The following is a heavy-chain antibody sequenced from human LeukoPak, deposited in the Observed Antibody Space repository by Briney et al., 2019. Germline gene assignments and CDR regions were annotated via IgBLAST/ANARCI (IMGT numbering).Heavy chain of an antibody. CDR1: GFTFSSYG. CDR2: ISYDGSNK. D-gene: IGHD6-13*01. V-gene: IGHV3-30*18. CDR3: AKEQTPTRSSSWWTNDAFDI. Sequence: PGGSPRLSCAASGFTFSSYGMHWVRQAPGKGLEWVAVISYDGSNKYYADSVKGRFTISRDNSKNTLYLQMNSLRAEDTAVYYCAKEQTPTRSSSWWTNDAFDIWGHGTMVTVSS. J-gene: IGHJ3*02.